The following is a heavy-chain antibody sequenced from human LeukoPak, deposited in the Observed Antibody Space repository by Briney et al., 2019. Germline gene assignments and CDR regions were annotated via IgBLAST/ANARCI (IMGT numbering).Heavy chain of an antibody. CDR1: GFTFSSYA. J-gene: IGHJ5*02. D-gene: IGHD3-16*01. Sequence: GRSLRLSCAASGFTFSSYAMHWVRQAPGKGLEWVAVISYDGSNKYYADSVKGRFTISRDNSKNTLYLQMNSLRAEDTAVYYCARAGPRASGGKHNWFDPWGQGTLVTVSS. CDR3: ARAGPRASGGKHNWFDP. CDR2: ISYDGSNK. V-gene: IGHV3-30*04.